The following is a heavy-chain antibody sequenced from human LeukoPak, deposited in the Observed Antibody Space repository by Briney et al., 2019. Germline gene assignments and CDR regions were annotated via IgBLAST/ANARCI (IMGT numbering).Heavy chain of an antibody. CDR2: IRQDGSDK. V-gene: IGHV3-7*01. CDR1: GFTFSNYW. CDR3: ARDPGDVAAAHDAFDI. J-gene: IGHJ3*02. D-gene: IGHD2-15*01. Sequence: GGSLRLSCAASGFTFSNYWMSWVRQAPGKGLEWVANIRQDGSDKFYVDSVKGRFTISRDNAQNSLYPQMNSLRAEDTAVYYCARDPGDVAAAHDAFDIWGQGTVVTVSS.